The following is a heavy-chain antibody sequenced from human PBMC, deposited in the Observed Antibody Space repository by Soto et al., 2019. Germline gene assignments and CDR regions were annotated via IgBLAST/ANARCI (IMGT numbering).Heavy chain of an antibody. Sequence: QVQLVESGGCVVQPGRSLRLSCAASGFTFSSYGMHWVRQAPGKGLEWVAVISYDGINEDYADSVKGRFTISRDNSKNTLYLQMNSLRAEDTAVYYCAKDIVLMVYAGNFDYWGQGTLVTVSS. CDR2: ISYDGINE. J-gene: IGHJ4*02. CDR1: GFTFSSYG. V-gene: IGHV3-30*18. D-gene: IGHD2-8*01. CDR3: AKDIVLMVYAGNFDY.